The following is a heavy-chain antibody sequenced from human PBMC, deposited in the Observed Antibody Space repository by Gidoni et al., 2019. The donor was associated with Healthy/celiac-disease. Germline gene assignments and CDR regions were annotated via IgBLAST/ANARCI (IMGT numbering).Heavy chain of an antibody. D-gene: IGHD6-19*01. CDR3: ARGLSVPGIAVAGTDY. V-gene: IGHV3-21*01. J-gene: IGHJ4*02. CDR2: ISSGSSYI. Sequence: EVQLVESGGGLVKPGGSLRLSCTASGFTFSSYSMNWVRQAPGKGLEWVSSISSGSSYIYYADSVKGRFTISRDNAKNSLYLQMNSLRADDTAVFYCARGLSVPGIAVAGTDYWGQGTLVTVSS. CDR1: GFTFSSYS.